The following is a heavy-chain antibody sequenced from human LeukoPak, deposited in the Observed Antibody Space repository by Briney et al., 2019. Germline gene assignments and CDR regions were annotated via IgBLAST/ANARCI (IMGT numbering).Heavy chain of an antibody. D-gene: IGHD3-22*01. CDR3: ATTNDGGGYQWGDFFDF. V-gene: IGHV1-69*04. J-gene: IGHJ4*02. CDR2: IIPNLGTT. CDR1: GGTSNSHA. Sequence: SVKVSCKASGGTSNSHAISGGRQAPGQGLEWMGRIIPNLGTTNRAQNFQDRVTLTADKSTNTAYMELTSLTSDDTAVYYCATTNDGGGYQWGDFFDFWGQGTLVTVSS.